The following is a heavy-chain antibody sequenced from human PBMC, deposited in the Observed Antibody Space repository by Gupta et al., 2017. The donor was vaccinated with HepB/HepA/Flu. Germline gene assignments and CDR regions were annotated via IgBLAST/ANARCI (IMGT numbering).Heavy chain of an antibody. D-gene: IGHD4-11*01. CDR2: ISGSGGST. CDR3: AKREYSKFDY. Sequence: EVQLLESGGGLVQPGGSLRLSCAASGFTFSSYAMSWVRQAPGKGLEWVSVISGSGGSTDDADSVKGRFTISRDNSKNTLYLKMKRLRAEDTAVYDGAKREYSKFDYGGQGTLVTVYS. J-gene: IGHJ4*02. V-gene: IGHV3-23*01. CDR1: GFTFSSYA.